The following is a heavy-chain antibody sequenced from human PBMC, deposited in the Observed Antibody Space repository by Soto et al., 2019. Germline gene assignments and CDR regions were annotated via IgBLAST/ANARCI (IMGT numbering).Heavy chain of an antibody. D-gene: IGHD6-6*01. V-gene: IGHV4-30-4*01. CDR2: IYKSGRT. J-gene: IGHJ5*02. CDR3: ARSLSASSGWFDP. Sequence: SETLSLTCTVSGDSIGSGDFYWTWIRQSPGKGLEYIGYIYKSGRTYYNPSLKSRPVISLDTSKSQFFLSLNSVTAADTAIYYCARSLSASSGWFDPWGQGTLVTVSS. CDR1: GDSIGSGDFY.